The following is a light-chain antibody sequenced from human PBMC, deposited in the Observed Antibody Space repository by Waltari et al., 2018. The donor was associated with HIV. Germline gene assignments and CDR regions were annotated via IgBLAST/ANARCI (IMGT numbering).Light chain of an antibody. J-gene: IGLJ1*01. CDR1: SSDVGGSNS. CDR3: CSYAGSYTYV. CDR2: DVS. Sequence: QAALTQPRAVSGPPGQQVTISCTGTSSDVGGSNSVLWYQQHPGKAPKVRIYDVSKRPSGVPDRFSGSKSGNTASLTISGLQAEDEADYYCCSYAGSYTYVFGTGTKVTVL. V-gene: IGLV2-11*01.